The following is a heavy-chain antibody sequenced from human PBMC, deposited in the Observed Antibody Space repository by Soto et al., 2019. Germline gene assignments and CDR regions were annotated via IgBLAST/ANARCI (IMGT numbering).Heavy chain of an antibody. CDR1: GGTFSSYA. CDR3: ARGEYSSSLGYYYYGMDV. J-gene: IGHJ6*02. CDR2: IIPIFGTA. Sequence: QVQLVQSGAEVKKPGSSVKVSCKASGGTFSSYAISWVRQAPGQGLEWMGGIIPIFGTANYAQKFQGRVTITADESTSTAYIELSSLRSEDTAVYYCARGEYSSSLGYYYYGMDVWGQGTTVTVSS. D-gene: IGHD6-6*01. V-gene: IGHV1-69*01.